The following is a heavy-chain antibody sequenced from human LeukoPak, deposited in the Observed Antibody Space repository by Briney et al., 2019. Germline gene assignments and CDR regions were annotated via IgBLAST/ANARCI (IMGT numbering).Heavy chain of an antibody. Sequence: PSETLSLTCAVYGGSFSGYYWSWIRQPPGKGLEWIGEIKHSGSTNYNPCLKSRVTIAVDTSKNEFSQKLRSVTAADTAVYYCARGRMGVRGVIIPGAFDIWGQGTMVTVSS. CDR1: GGSFSGYY. D-gene: IGHD3-10*01. V-gene: IGHV4-34*01. CDR3: ARGRMGVRGVIIPGAFDI. CDR2: IKHSGST. J-gene: IGHJ3*02.